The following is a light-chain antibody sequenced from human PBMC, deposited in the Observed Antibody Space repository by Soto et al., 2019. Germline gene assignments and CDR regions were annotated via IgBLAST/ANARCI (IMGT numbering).Light chain of an antibody. CDR2: GAS. CDR1: QTISSD. J-gene: IGKJ1*01. V-gene: IGKV3-15*01. Sequence: EIVMTQSPATLSVSPGERATLSCRASQTISSDLAWYQQKPGQPPRLLIYGASTRATGIPARFSGGGSGTEFTLTISSLQSEDFAVYYCQQYNNGPPWTFGQGTRVDI. CDR3: QQYNNGPPWT.